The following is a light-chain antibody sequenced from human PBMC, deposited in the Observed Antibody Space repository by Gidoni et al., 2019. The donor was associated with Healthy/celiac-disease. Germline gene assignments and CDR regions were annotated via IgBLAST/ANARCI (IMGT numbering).Light chain of an antibody. CDR2: WAS. CDR3: QQYYSTPA. J-gene: IGKJ1*01. CDR1: QSVLYSSNNKNY. V-gene: IGKV4-1*01. Sequence: DIVMTQSPDSLAVSRGERATIHCKSSQSVLYSSNNKNYLAWYQQKPGQPPKLLLYWASTRESGVPDRFSGSGSGTDFTLTISSLQAEDVAVYYCQQYYSTPAFGQGTKVEIK.